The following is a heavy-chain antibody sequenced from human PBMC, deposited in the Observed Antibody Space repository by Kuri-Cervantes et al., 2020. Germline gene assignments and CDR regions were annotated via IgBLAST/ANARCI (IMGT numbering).Heavy chain of an antibody. V-gene: IGHV1-2*02. CDR1: GYTLTSYF. J-gene: IGHJ4*02. D-gene: IGHD5-18*01. CDR2: INPNSGGT. Sequence: ASVTDSCKASGYTLTSYFMHWVRPAPGQGLEWMGWINPNSGGTKYAQKFQGRVTMTRDTSISTAYMELSRLRSDDTDVYYCARWYSYGLTDYWGQGTLVTVSS. CDR3: ARWYSYGLTDY.